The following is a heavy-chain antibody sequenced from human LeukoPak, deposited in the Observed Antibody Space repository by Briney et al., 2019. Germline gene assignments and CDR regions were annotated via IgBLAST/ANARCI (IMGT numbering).Heavy chain of an antibody. Sequence: SETLSLTCSVSGGSMGSYYWSWIRQSPGKGLEWIGYIYHSGSTDYNSSLKSRVTISEDTSKKQFSLKLSSVTAADTAVYYCAREALQWLKNNWFDPWGQGTLVTVSS. D-gene: IGHD6-19*01. CDR3: AREALQWLKNNWFDP. CDR2: IYHSGST. V-gene: IGHV4-59*12. CDR1: GGSMGSYY. J-gene: IGHJ5*02.